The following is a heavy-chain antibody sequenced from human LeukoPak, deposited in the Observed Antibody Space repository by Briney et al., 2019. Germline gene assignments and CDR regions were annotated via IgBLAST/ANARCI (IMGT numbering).Heavy chain of an antibody. V-gene: IGHV3-53*01. CDR1: GFTVSTNY. D-gene: IGHD3-22*01. CDR2: IYKAGDP. CDR3: ARGLIYYDSRGHYLAERPYFDY. Sequence: GGSLRLSCAASGFTVSTNYMTWVRQAPGKGLEWVSVIYKAGDPYNADSVKGRFSISRDNRKNMLYLQMNSLRAEDTAVYYCARGLIYYDSRGHYLAERPYFDYWGQGTLVTVSS. J-gene: IGHJ4*02.